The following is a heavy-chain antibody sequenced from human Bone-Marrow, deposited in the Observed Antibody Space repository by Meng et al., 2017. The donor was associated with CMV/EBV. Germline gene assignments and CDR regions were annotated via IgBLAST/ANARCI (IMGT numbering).Heavy chain of an antibody. CDR1: GFTFSSYA. D-gene: IGHD1-26*01. CDR2: ISYDGSNK. CDR3: GRDLSGERDH. J-gene: IGHJ4*02. Sequence: QVQMGEAGRGVVPPGRSLRLSCAASGFTFSSYAMHWVRQAPGKGLGWVAVISYDGSNKYYADSVKGRFTISRDNARNTLYLQMDSLRADDSAVYYCGRDLSGERDHWGQGTLVTVSS. V-gene: IGHV3-30-3*01.